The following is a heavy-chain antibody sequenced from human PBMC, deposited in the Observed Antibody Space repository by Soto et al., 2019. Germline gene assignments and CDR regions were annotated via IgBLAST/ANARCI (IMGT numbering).Heavy chain of an antibody. CDR2: IYYSGST. V-gene: IGHV4-59*08. J-gene: IGHJ4*02. Sequence: SETLSLTCTVSGGSISSYYWSWIRQPPGKGLEWIGYIYYSGSTNYNPSLKSRVTISVDTSKNLFSLKLSSVTAADTAVYYCARRWGRTFDYWGQGTLVTVSS. CDR3: ARRWGRTFDY. CDR1: GGSISSYY. D-gene: IGHD7-27*01.